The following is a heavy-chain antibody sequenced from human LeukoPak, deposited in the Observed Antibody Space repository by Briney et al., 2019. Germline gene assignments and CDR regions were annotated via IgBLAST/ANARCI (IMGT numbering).Heavy chain of an antibody. CDR1: GFTFSSYS. Sequence: GGSLRLSCAASGFTFSSYSMNWVRQAPGKGLEWVSSISSSSSYIYYADSVKGRFTISRDNAKNSLYLQMNSLRAEDTAVYYCARGFLFPYYFDYWGQGTLVTVSS. J-gene: IGHJ4*02. CDR2: ISSSSSYI. CDR3: ARGFLFPYYFDY. V-gene: IGHV3-21*01.